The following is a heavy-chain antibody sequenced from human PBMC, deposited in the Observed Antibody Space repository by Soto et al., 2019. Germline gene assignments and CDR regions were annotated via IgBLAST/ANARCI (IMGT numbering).Heavy chain of an antibody. V-gene: IGHV4-30-4*01. CDR2: IYYSGST. CDR1: GGPISSGDYY. CDR3: ARGGYYDSSGYSTLGY. D-gene: IGHD3-22*01. Sequence: QVQLQESGPGLVKPSQTLSLTCTVSGGPISSGDYYWSWIRQPPGKGLEWIGYIYYSGSTYYNPSLKSRVTISVDTSKNQFSLKLSSVTAADTAVYYCARGGYYDSSGYSTLGYWGQGTLVTVSS. J-gene: IGHJ4*02.